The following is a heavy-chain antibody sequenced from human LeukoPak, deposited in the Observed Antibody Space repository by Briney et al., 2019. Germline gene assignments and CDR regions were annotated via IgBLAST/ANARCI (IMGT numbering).Heavy chain of an antibody. J-gene: IGHJ6*02. CDR2: INTNTENP. CDR3: ARVGVRSTPSSQGVDYYYYGMDI. D-gene: IGHD2-2*01. CDR1: GYSFTTYA. Sequence: WASVNVSCKASGYSFTTYAMNWVRQAPGQGLEWMGWINTNTENPTYAQGFTGRIVFSLDTSVSTAYLQISSLRAEDTAVYYCARVGVRSTPSSQGVDYYYYGMDIWGQGTTVTVSS. V-gene: IGHV7-4-1*02.